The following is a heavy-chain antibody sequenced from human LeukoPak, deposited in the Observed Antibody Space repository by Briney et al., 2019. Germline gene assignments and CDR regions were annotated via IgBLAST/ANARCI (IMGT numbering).Heavy chain of an antibody. V-gene: IGHV3-23*01. Sequence: SGGSLRLSCAASGVTFSSFAMHWVRQAPGKGLEWVSAISGSGGSTYYADSVKGRFTISRDNSKNTLYLQMNSLRAEDTAVYYCANGPASIYYGMDVWGQGTTVTVSS. CDR3: ANGPASIYYGMDV. CDR1: GVTFSSFA. J-gene: IGHJ6*02. D-gene: IGHD2-2*01. CDR2: ISGSGGST.